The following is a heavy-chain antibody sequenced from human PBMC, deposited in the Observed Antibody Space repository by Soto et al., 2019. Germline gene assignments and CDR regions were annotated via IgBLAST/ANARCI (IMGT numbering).Heavy chain of an antibody. CDR3: AHRIGQSPPGY. Sequence: APALGNPAQTLTLTITVAGFSLSTRGVAVGWFRKHPGQALQWLTLIYWDDDKRFSPSLKSRLTLTTDTSKNQVVLIMTDMAPVDTATYFCAHRIGQSPPGYWGQEPLVT. V-gene: IGHV2-5*02. J-gene: IGHJ4*02. CDR2: IYWDDDK. CDR1: GFSLSTRGVA. D-gene: IGHD3-10*01.